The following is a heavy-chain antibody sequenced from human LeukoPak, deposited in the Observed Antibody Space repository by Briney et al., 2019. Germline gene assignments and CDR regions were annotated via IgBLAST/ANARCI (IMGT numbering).Heavy chain of an antibody. Sequence: SETLSLTCTVSGGSISSGGYYWSWIRQHPGKGLEWIGYIYYSGSTYYNPSLKRRVTISVDTSKNQFSLKLSSVTAADTAVYYCARGSSSSSLDYWGQGTLVTVSS. CDR2: IYYSGST. D-gene: IGHD2-2*01. J-gene: IGHJ4*02. V-gene: IGHV4-31*03. CDR1: GGSISSGGYY. CDR3: ARGSSSSSLDY.